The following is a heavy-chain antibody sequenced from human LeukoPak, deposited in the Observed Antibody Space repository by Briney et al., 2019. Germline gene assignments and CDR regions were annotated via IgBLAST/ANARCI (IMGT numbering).Heavy chain of an antibody. D-gene: IGHD4-11*01. CDR2: ISWNSGSI. J-gene: IGHJ3*02. CDR1: GFTFDDYA. V-gene: IGHV3-9*01. CDR3: AKYSNYLDAFDI. Sequence: GGSLRLSCAASGFTFDDYAMHWVRQAPGKGLEWVSGISWNSGSIGYADSVKGRFTISRDNAKNSLYLQMNSLRAEDTALYYCAKYSNYLDAFDIWGRGTMVTVSS.